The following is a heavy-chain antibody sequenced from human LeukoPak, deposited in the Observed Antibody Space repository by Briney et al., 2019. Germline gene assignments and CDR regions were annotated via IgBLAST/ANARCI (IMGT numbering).Heavy chain of an antibody. CDR2: IKQDGSEK. CDR3: ARVVGTSSARRAFDI. CDR1: GFTFSSDW. D-gene: IGHD3-22*01. Sequence: GGSLRLSCAASGFTFSSDWMSWVRQAPGKGLEWVANIKQDGSEKYYVDSVKGRFTISRDNAKSSLYLQMNGLRAEDTAVYYCARVVGTSSARRAFDIWGQGTMVTVSS. J-gene: IGHJ3*02. V-gene: IGHV3-7*01.